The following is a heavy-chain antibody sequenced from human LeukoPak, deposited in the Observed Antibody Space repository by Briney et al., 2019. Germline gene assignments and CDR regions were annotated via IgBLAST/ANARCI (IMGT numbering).Heavy chain of an antibody. V-gene: IGHV4-34*01. J-gene: IGHJ4*02. D-gene: IGHD2-2*01. CDR2: INHSGST. CDR3: ARWQVVPAASFDY. CDR1: GGSFSGYY. Sequence: SETLSLTCAVYGGSFSGYYWSWIRQPPGKGLEWIGEINHSGSTNYNLSLKSRVTISVDTSKNQFSLKLSSVTAADTAVYYCARWQVVPAASFDYWGQGTLVTVSS.